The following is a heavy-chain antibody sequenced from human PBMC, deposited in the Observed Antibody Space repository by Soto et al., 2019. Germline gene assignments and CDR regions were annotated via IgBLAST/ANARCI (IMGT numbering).Heavy chain of an antibody. CDR1: GFTFSDYY. D-gene: IGHD1-26*01. V-gene: IGHV3-72*01. CDR3: ARDTGGSYDF. J-gene: IGHJ4*02. CDR2: TRNKANNYAA. Sequence: EVQLVESGGGLVQPGGSLRLACAASGFTFSDYYMDWVRQLPGMGLEWVGRTRNKANNYAAEYAPSVRGRFTISRHDSDDSMSLQLNSLKTEDTAVYYCARDTGGSYDFWGQGALVTVSS.